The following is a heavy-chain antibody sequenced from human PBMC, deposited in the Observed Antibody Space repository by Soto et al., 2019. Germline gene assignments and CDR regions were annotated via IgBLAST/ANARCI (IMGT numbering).Heavy chain of an antibody. CDR3: ARRPRLSRYFDY. Sequence: QVQLQQWGAGLLKPSETLSLTCAVYGGSFSGYYWSWIRQPPGKGLEWIGEINHSGSTNYNPPLKSRVTISVDTSKNHFSLKLSSVTAADTAVYYCARRPRLSRYFDYWGQGTLVTVSS. J-gene: IGHJ4*02. D-gene: IGHD3-16*02. CDR2: INHSGST. CDR1: GGSFSGYY. V-gene: IGHV4-34*01.